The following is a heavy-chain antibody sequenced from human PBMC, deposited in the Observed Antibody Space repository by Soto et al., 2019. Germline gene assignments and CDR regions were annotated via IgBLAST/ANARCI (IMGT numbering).Heavy chain of an antibody. V-gene: IGHV3-30-3*01. Sequence: QVQLVESGGGVVQPGRSLRLYCAASGFTFSSYAMTWVRQAPGKGLEWVAVISYDGSNKYYADSVKGRFTISTDNSKHTLYLLINSLRAEDTAVSYRARAYEGDYFDYWGQGTLVTLST. J-gene: IGHJ4*02. CDR2: ISYDGSNK. CDR1: GFTFSSYA. D-gene: IGHD3-16*01. CDR3: ARAYEGDYFDY.